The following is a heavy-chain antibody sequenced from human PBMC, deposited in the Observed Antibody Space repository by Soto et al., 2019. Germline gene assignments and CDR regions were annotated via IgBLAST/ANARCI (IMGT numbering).Heavy chain of an antibody. CDR2: INPSGGAP. CDR3: AKDGGSFNFDY. V-gene: IGHV1-46*01. J-gene: IGHJ4*02. CDR1: GYTFTSYN. Sequence: ASVKVSCKASGYTFTSYNMHWVRQAPGQGLEWMGIINPSGGAPTYAQRFQGRVTMTSDTSTSTVYMQLSSLRSDDTAMYYCAKDGGSFNFDYWGKGTLVTVS. D-gene: IGHD1-26*01.